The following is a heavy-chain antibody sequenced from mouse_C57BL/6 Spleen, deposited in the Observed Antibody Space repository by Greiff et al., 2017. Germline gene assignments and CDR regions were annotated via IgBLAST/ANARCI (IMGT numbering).Heavy chain of an antibody. CDR1: GYTFTDYN. CDR2: INPNNGGT. CDR3: ARWGTTVVESRDYFDY. V-gene: IGHV1-18*01. J-gene: IGHJ2*01. D-gene: IGHD1-1*01. Sequence: VQLQQSGPELVKPGASVKIPCKASGYTFTDYNMDWVKQSHGKSLEWIGDINPNNGGTIYNQKFKGKATLTVDKSSSTAYMELRSLTSEDTAVYYCARWGTTVVESRDYFDYWGQGTTLTVSS.